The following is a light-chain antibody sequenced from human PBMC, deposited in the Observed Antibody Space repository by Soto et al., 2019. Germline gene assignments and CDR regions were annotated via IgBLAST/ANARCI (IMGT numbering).Light chain of an antibody. CDR2: RNN. V-gene: IGLV1-47*01. CDR1: SSNIGSNY. J-gene: IGLJ2*01. Sequence: QPVLTQPPSASGTPGQRVIISCSGSSSNIGSNYVYWYQQLPGTAPKLLIYRNNQRPSGVPDRFSGSKSGTSASLAISGLRSEDEADYYCAAWDDSLSGRVFGGGTKVTVL. CDR3: AAWDDSLSGRV.